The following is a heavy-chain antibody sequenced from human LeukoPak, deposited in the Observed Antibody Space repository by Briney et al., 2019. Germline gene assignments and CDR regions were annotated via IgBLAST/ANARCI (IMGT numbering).Heavy chain of an antibody. CDR1: GYTFTGYY. Sequence: ASVKVSCTASGYTFTGYYMHWVRQAPGQGLEWMGWINPNSGGTNYAQKFQGRVTMTRDTSNSTAYMELSRLRSDDTAVYYCARSFSAGAIHFDYWGQGTLVTVSS. J-gene: IGHJ4*02. CDR3: ARSFSAGAIHFDY. D-gene: IGHD1-26*01. CDR2: INPNSGGT. V-gene: IGHV1-2*02.